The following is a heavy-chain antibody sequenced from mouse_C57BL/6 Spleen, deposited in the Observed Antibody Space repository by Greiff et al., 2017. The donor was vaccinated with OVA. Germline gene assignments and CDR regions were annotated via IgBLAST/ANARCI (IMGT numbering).Heavy chain of an antibody. Sequence: EVKLVESGGGLVQPGGSLSLSCAASGFTFTDYYMSWVRQPPGKALEWLGFISNEANGYTTEYSVSVKGRFTISRDNSQSILYLQMNALRAEDSAAYYCARGKSTYYFDYWGQGTTLTVSS. CDR1: GFTFTDYY. V-gene: IGHV7-3*01. CDR3: ARGKSTYYFDY. CDR2: ISNEANGYTT. J-gene: IGHJ2*01.